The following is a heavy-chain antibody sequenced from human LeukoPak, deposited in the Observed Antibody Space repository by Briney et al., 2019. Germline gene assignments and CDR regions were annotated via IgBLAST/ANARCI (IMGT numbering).Heavy chain of an antibody. CDR2: IYHSGST. D-gene: IGHD4-17*01. CDR3: ARHGYGDYETTPFDY. Sequence: SETLSLTCTVSGYSISSGYYWGWIRQPPGKGLEWIGSIYHSGSTYYNPSLKSRVTISVDTSKNQFSLKLSSVTAADTAVYYCARHGYGDYETTPFDYWGQGTLVTVSS. CDR1: GYSISSGYY. J-gene: IGHJ4*02. V-gene: IGHV4-38-2*02.